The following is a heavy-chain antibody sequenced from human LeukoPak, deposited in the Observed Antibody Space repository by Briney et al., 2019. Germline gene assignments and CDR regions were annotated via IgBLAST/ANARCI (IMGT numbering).Heavy chain of an antibody. CDR3: ARRYSSGWGLDY. V-gene: IGHV4-61*02. D-gene: IGHD6-19*01. CDR2: IYTSGST. Sequence: SQTLSLTCTVSGGSISSGSYYWSWIRQPAGKGLEWIGRIYTSGSTNYNPSLKSRVTISVDTSKNQFSLKLSSVTAADTAVYYCARRYSSGWGLDYWGQGTLVTVSS. CDR1: GGSISSGSYY. J-gene: IGHJ4*02.